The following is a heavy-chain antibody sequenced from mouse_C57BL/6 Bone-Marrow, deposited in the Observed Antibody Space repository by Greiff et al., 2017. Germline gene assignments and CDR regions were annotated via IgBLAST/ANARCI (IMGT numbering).Heavy chain of an antibody. CDR2: IWRGGST. J-gene: IGHJ3*01. Sequence: VMLVESGPGLVQPSQSLSITCTVSGFSLTSYGVHWVRQSPGQGLEWLGVIWRGGSTDYNAAFMSRLGITKDNSKSYVFFKMNSLQADDTAIYDCAKNSGLWTWFAYWGQGTLVTVSA. V-gene: IGHV2-5*01. D-gene: IGHD1-1*02. CDR3: AKNSGLWTWFAY. CDR1: GFSLTSYG.